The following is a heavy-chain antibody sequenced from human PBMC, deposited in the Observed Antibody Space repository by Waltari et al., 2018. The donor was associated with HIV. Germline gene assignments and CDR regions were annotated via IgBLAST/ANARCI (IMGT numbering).Heavy chain of an antibody. CDR2: ISSGSTNL. V-gene: IGHV3-21*01. J-gene: IGHJ4*02. CDR3: AREAKGASYSSGWFDY. CDR1: GFTFPRYS. Sequence: EVQLVESGGGLVKPGGSLRLSCAASGFTFPRYSMNWDRQAPGEGLGLLFFISSGSTNLYCAEFIKGRITISRDKANTSVLLQMNSLRAEDTGVYYCAREAKGASYSSGWFDYWGQGTLVTVSS. D-gene: IGHD6-19*01.